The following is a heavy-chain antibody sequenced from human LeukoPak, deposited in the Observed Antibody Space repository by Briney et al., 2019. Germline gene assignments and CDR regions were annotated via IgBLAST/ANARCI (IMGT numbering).Heavy chain of an antibody. V-gene: IGHV3-7*01. Sequence: GGSLRLSCAASGFTFRNYWMTWVRQAPGKGLEWVANINQDGSEKYYVGSVKGRFTISRDNSKNSLYLQMNSLRVEDTAVYYCVRNLPYDYTANYWGQGTLVTVSS. CDR2: INQDGSEK. J-gene: IGHJ4*02. CDR1: GFTFRNYW. D-gene: IGHD5-12*01. CDR3: VRNLPYDYTANY.